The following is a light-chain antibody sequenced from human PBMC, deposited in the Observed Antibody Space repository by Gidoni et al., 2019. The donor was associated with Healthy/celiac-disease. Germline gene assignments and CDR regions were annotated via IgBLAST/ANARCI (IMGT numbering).Light chain of an antibody. CDR1: SSDVGSDNL. Sequence: QAALTQPASVSGSPGQSITISCPGTSSDVGSDNLVSWYQPHPGKAPKLMIYEGSRRPSGVSHRFSGSKSGNTASLTISGLLAVDEADYYCCSYAGSSPSSYVFGTGTKVTVL. V-gene: IGLV2-23*01. CDR3: CSYAGSSPSSYV. J-gene: IGLJ1*01. CDR2: EGS.